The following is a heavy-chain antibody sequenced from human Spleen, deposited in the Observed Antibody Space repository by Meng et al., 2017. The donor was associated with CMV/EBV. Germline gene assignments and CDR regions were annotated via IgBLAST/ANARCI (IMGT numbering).Heavy chain of an antibody. V-gene: IGHV1-2*02. CDR1: GYTFTSYF. D-gene: IGHD2-2*02. CDR2: INPNRGVT. CDR3: ARVSEYCTTTNCYKVFGY. Sequence: ASVKVSCKASGYTFTSYFVHWVRQAPGQGLEWMGWINPNRGVTAYVQKFQGRVTMTRDTSIGTAYMELSSLKSDDTAVYYCARVSEYCTTTNCYKVFGYWGQGTLVTVSS. J-gene: IGHJ4*02.